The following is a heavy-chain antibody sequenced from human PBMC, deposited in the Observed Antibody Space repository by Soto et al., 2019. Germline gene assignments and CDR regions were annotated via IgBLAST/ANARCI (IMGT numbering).Heavy chain of an antibody. CDR1: GFTSDDYA. J-gene: IGHJ6*02. CDR2: ISGDGGST. Sequence: GGSLRLSCAASGFTSDDYAMHWVRQAPGKGLEWVSLISGDGGSTYYADSVKGRFTISRDNSKNSLYLQMNSLRTEDTALYYCAKDAGDPYYYYGMDVWGQGTTVTVSS. D-gene: IGHD7-27*01. CDR3: AKDAGDPYYYYGMDV. V-gene: IGHV3-43*02.